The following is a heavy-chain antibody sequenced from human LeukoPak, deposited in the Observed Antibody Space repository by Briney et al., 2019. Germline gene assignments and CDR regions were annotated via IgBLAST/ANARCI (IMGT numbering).Heavy chain of an antibody. CDR2: INPDGSDI. CDR3: ARDRFVDANY. CDR1: GFAFNKDW. D-gene: IGHD3-10*01. V-gene: IGHV3-74*01. J-gene: IGHJ4*02. Sequence: SGGSLRLSCAASGFAFNKDWMHWVRQAPGEGLVWVSRINPDGSDINYADSVRGRFTISRDNAKNTLYLQMNSLRVEDTAVYYCARDRFVDANYWGQGTLVTVSS.